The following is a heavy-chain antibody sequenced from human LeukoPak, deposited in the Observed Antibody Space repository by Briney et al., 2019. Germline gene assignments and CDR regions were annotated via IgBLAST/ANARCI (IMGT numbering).Heavy chain of an antibody. D-gene: IGHD3-10*01. CDR2: IYWDDEK. CDR1: GFSLNTSGVG. V-gene: IGHV2-5*02. J-gene: IGHJ4*02. Sequence: SGPTLVKPTQTLTLTCSFSGFSLNTSGVGVGWIRQPPGKALEGLAFIYWDDEKRYSPSLKTRLTVNKDTSKNQVVLTMTNMDPVDTATYYCAHRISRFLYGSGSYFDYWGQGTLVTVSS. CDR3: AHRISRFLYGSGSYFDY.